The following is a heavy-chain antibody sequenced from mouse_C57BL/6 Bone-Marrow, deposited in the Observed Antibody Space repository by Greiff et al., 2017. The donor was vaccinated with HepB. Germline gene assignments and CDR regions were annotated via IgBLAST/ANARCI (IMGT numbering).Heavy chain of an antibody. CDR3: TWFITTVASGDY. CDR1: GYTFTSYW. V-gene: IGHV1-5*01. Sequence: EVQLQQSGTVLARPGASVKMSCKTSGYTFTSYWMHWVKQRPGQGLEWIGAIYPGNSDTSYNQKFKGKAKLTAVTSASTAYMELSSLTNEDSAVYYCTWFITTVASGDYWGQGTTLTVSS. D-gene: IGHD1-1*01. J-gene: IGHJ2*01. CDR2: IYPGNSDT.